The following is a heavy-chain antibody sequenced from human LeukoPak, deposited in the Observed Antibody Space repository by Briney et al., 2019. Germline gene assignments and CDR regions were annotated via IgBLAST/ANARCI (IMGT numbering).Heavy chain of an antibody. Sequence: GGSLRLSCAASGFIFSSFWMSWVRQAPGKGLEWVAKIKQDGSEEYYVDSVKGRFTIFRDNAKNSLYLQMNSLRAEDTALYYCARAEGGPATAIYWGQGTLVTVSS. CDR1: GFIFSSFW. CDR3: ARAEGGPATAIY. V-gene: IGHV3-7*05. CDR2: IKQDGSEE. D-gene: IGHD2-21*02. J-gene: IGHJ4*02.